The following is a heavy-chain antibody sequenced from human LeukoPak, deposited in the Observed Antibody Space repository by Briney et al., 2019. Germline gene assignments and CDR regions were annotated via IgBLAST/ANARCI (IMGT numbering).Heavy chain of an antibody. Sequence: PSQTLSLTCTVSGGSISSGDYYWSWIRQPPGTGLEWLGYIYYSGSTYYNPSLKSRVTISVDTSKNQFSLKLSSVTAADTAVYYCARALRINYYDSSGAPDDAFDIWGQGTMVTVSS. D-gene: IGHD3-22*01. CDR3: ARALRINYYDSSGAPDDAFDI. J-gene: IGHJ3*02. V-gene: IGHV4-30-4*01. CDR1: GGSISSGDYY. CDR2: IYYSGST.